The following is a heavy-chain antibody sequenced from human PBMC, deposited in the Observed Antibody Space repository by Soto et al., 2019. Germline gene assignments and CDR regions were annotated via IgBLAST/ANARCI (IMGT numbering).Heavy chain of an antibody. J-gene: IGHJ4*02. CDR1: GGSISSGGYY. CDR2: IYYSGST. D-gene: IGHD3-22*01. CDR3: ARVPVPSSGYFYYFDY. V-gene: IGHV4-31*03. Sequence: LSLTCTVSGGSISSGGYYWSWIRQHPGKGLEWIGYIYYSGSTYYNPSLKSRVTISLDTSKNQFSLKLSSVTAADTAVYYCARVPVPSSGYFYYFDYWGQGTLVTVSS.